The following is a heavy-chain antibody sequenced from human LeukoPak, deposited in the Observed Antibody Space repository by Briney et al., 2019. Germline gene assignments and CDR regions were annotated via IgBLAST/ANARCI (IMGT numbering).Heavy chain of an antibody. CDR2: ISYDGSNK. CDR1: GFTFSSYA. J-gene: IGHJ6*02. D-gene: IGHD3-9*01. CDR3: ARGGQLRYSAQYYYGMDV. V-gene: IGHV3-30-3*01. Sequence: TGGSLRLSCAASGFTFSSYAMHWVRQAPGKGLEWVAVISYDGSNKYYADSVKGRFTISGDNSKNTLYLQMNSLRAEDTAVYYCARGGQLRYSAQYYYGMDVWGQGTTVTVSS.